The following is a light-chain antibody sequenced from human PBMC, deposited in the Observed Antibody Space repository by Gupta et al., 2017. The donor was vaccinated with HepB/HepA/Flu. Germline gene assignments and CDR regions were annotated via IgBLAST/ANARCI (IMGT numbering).Light chain of an antibody. Sequence: QSVLTQPPSLSGAPGQRVTISCTGSTSNIGAGYAVHWYQQIPGTAHRLLIYGNRSRRSAVPARFSGSKSATSASLPITGLQAEDEADYYWQSQDSSRSGWVFGGGTKVTVL. J-gene: IGLJ3*02. CDR3: QSQDSSRSGWV. V-gene: IGLV1-40*01. CDR2: GNR. CDR1: TSNIGAGYA.